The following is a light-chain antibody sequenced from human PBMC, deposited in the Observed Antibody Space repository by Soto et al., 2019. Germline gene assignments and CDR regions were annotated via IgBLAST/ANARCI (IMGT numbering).Light chain of an antibody. J-gene: IGLJ2*01. Sequence: QAVVTQPPSVSGAPGQTVTISCTGSSSNIGAGYDVHWYQQLPGTAPKHLISYNTNRPSGVPDRFSGSKSGTSASLAITGLLAEGEADYYCQSYDSSLSIVLFGGGTKRTVL. CDR1: SSNIGAGYD. CDR3: QSYDSSLSIVL. CDR2: YNT. V-gene: IGLV1-40*01.